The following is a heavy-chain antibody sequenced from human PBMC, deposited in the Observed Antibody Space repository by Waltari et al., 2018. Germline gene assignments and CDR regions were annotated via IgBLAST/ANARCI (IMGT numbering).Heavy chain of an antibody. D-gene: IGHD6-19*01. Sequence: EERLLESGGGLVQHGGSLGLSCAASGFTFSTYAMSWVRQAPGKGLEWVSSISAANSTYYADSVKDRFSISRDNSKNTVYLQMNSLTADDTAIYYCARRISSGWTSNWLDPWGQGTLVSVSS. CDR2: ISAANST. J-gene: IGHJ5*02. CDR3: ARRISSGWTSNWLDP. V-gene: IGHV3-23*01. CDR1: GFTFSTYA.